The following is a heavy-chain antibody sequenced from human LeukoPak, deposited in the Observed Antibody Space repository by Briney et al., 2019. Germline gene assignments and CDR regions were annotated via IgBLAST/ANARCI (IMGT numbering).Heavy chain of an antibody. CDR3: ARDQWGGHPHDYCYHYMGV. D-gene: IGHD1-26*01. CDR1: GYPHGVFA. J-gene: IGHJ6*03. CDR2: IRSVKYVGGV. V-gene: IGHV3-49*03. Sequence: GGSQRLPCTTSGYPHGVFAMSWFRHATGEGVEWEGFIRSVKYVGGVEYAASVKGGFTISRDDSRRVDYLQMDSLRTEGTALYYCARDQWGGHPHDYCYHYMGVWGKGTTVNVSS.